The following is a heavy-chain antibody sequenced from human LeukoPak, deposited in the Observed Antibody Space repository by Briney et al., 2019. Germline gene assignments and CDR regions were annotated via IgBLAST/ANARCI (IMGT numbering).Heavy chain of an antibody. CDR1: SFSISTGYY. J-gene: IGHJ3*02. V-gene: IGHV4-38-2*01. CDR3: VSQVVPAAIPDAFDI. D-gene: IGHD2-2*01. Sequence: SETLSLTCAVSSFSISTGYYWGWIRQPPGKGLEWIGSMYRSGSTYYNPSLKSRMTISLDTSKNQFSLKLNSVTAADTALYYCVSQVVPAAIPDAFDIWGRGTMVSVSS. CDR2: MYRSGST.